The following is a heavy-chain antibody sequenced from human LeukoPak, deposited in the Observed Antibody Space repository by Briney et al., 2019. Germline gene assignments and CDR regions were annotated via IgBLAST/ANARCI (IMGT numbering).Heavy chain of an antibody. CDR2: IKPVGGEK. CDR1: AFTLSSYL. Sequence: ARSLTLSSPAAAFTLSSYLMTWVRQAPRKGLEWVGNIKPVGGEKFYVDSVRGRFTISRDNAINPLLIQMNSLRAEDKAVYYCASGSRWSCILEYWGQGTLVIVSS. CDR3: ASGSRWSCILEY. D-gene: IGHD3-3*01. V-gene: IGHV3-7*01. J-gene: IGHJ4*02.